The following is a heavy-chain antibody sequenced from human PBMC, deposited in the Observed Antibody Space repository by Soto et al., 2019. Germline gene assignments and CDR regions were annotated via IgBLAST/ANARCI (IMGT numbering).Heavy chain of an antibody. J-gene: IGHJ5*02. CDR3: ARVLTSVTTGELDP. Sequence: QAPLVQSGAAVRKPGASVTVSCKASGYSFIAYFIHWVRQAPGQGFEWVGWINPNNGATNIARKFQGRVTITRDTSISPAYMEVSRLRSDDTAVFYCARVLTSVTTGELDPWGQGTLVTVSS. CDR1: GYSFIAYF. V-gene: IGHV1-2*02. D-gene: IGHD4-17*01. CDR2: INPNNGAT.